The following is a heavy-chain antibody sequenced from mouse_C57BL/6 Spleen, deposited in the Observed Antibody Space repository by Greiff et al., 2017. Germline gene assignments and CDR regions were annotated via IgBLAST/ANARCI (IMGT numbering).Heavy chain of an antibody. Sequence: QVQLKESGPELVKPGASVKISCKASGYAFSSSWMNWVKQRPGKGLEWIGRIYPGDGDTNYNGKFKGKATLTADKSSSTAYMQLSSLTSEDSAVYFCARYDGYYLYFDVWGTGTTVTVSS. CDR3: ARYDGYYLYFDV. CDR1: GYAFSSSW. V-gene: IGHV1-82*01. D-gene: IGHD2-3*01. J-gene: IGHJ1*03. CDR2: IYPGDGDT.